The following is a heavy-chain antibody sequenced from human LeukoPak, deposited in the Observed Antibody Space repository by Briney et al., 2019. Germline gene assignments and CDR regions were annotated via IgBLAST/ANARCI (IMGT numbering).Heavy chain of an antibody. J-gene: IGHJ2*01. CDR2: IYHSGIT. CDR1: GYSISSGYY. CDR3: ARPIVAVPAATPDWYFDL. D-gene: IGHD2-2*01. V-gene: IGHV4-38-2*02. Sequence: PSETLSLTCTVSGYSISSGYYWGWFRQPPGKGLWWIGIIYHSGITYYNPSLKSRVTISVDTTKNQFCLKLSSGTAADTAVYSCARPIVAVPAATPDWYFDLWGRGTLVTVSS.